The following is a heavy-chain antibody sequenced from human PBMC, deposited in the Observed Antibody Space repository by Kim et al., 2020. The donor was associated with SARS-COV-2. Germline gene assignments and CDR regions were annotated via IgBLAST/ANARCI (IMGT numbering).Heavy chain of an antibody. J-gene: IGHJ4*02. V-gene: IGHV4-34*01. D-gene: IGHD6-13*01. CDR3: ATSSWPFDY. CDR1: GGSFSGYY. CDR2: INHSGST. Sequence: SETLSLTCAVSGGSFSGYYWSWIRQPPGKGLEWIGEINHSGSTNYNPSLKSRVTISSDTSRNQISLKVTSVTAADTAVYYCATSSWPFDYWGQGALVTVSS.